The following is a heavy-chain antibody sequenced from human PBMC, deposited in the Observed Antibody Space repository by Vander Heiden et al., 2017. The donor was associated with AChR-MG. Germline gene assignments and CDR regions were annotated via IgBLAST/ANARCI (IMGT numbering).Heavy chain of an antibody. Sequence: QVQLQQWGAGLLKPSETLSLTCAVHGGSFSGYYWSWIRQPPGKGLEWIGEINHSGSTNYNPSLKSRVTISVDTSKNQFSLKLSSVTAADTAVYYCARGGVRMVYAIKGFDPWGQGTLVTVSS. D-gene: IGHD2-8*01. CDR1: GGSFSGYY. J-gene: IGHJ5*02. V-gene: IGHV4-34*01. CDR3: ARGGVRMVYAIKGFDP. CDR2: INHSGST.